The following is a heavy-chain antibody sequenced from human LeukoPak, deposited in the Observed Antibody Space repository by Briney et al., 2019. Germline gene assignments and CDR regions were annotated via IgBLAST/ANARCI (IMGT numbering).Heavy chain of an antibody. V-gene: IGHV4-34*01. CDR3: ARHEKEYVWGTYRHRVVSIDY. CDR1: GGSFSGYY. D-gene: IGHD3-16*02. Sequence: SETLSLTCAVYGGSFSGYYWSWIRQPPGKGLEWIGEINHSGSTNYNPSLKSRVTISVDTSKNQFSLKLSSVTAADTAVYYCARHEKEYVWGTYRHRVVSIDYWGQGTLVTVSS. CDR2: INHSGST. J-gene: IGHJ4*02.